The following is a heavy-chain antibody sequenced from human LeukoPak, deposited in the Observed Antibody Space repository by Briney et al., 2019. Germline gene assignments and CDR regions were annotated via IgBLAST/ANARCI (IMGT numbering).Heavy chain of an antibody. Sequence: RASVKVSCKASGYIFTSYDINWVRQATGQGLEWMGWMNPNSGNTGYAQKFQGRVTMTRNTSISTAYMELSSLRSEDTAVYYCARGGPGDYYYYGMDVWGQGTTVTVSS. D-gene: IGHD1-14*01. CDR3: ARGGPGDYYYYGMDV. J-gene: IGHJ6*02. CDR2: MNPNSGNT. V-gene: IGHV1-8*02. CDR1: GYIFTSYD.